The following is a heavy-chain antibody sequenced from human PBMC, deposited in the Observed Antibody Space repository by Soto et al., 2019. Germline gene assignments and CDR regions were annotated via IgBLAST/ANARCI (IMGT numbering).Heavy chain of an antibody. D-gene: IGHD4-17*01. CDR2: ISAYNGNT. CDR1: GYTFTSYG. Sequence: ASVKVSCKASGYTFTSYGISWVRQAPGQGLEWMGWISAYNGNTNYAQKLQGRVTMTTDTSASTAYMELRSLRSDDTAVYYCARGPTTVTTDWFDPWGQGTLVTVSS. J-gene: IGHJ5*02. CDR3: ARGPTTVTTDWFDP. V-gene: IGHV1-18*01.